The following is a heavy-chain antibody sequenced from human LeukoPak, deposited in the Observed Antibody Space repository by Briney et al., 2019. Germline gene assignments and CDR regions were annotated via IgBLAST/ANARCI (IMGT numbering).Heavy chain of an antibody. V-gene: IGHV3-74*01. D-gene: IGHD3-3*01. CDR3: ARDTVGYYDFWSGYSAGY. CDR1: GFTFSSYW. J-gene: IGHJ4*02. Sequence: GSLRLSCAASGFTFSSYWMHWVRQAPGKGLVWVSRINSDGSSTSYADSVKGRFTISRDNAKNTLYLQMNSLRAEDTAVYYCARDTVGYYDFWSGYSAGYWGQGTLVTVSS. CDR2: INSDGSST.